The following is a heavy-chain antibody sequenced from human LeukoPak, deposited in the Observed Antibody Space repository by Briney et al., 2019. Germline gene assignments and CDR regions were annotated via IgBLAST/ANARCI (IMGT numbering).Heavy chain of an antibody. D-gene: IGHD4-17*01. CDR2: ISYIGST. J-gene: IGHJ3*02. CDR1: DHSFSSHY. Sequence: PSETLSLTRAVSDHSFSSHYWTWIRHPPGKGRGWVWYISYIGSTNYNPSIKSRVNISIDTSKNQFPLKQRSVTAADTAVYCCARDLVTVTKGFDIWGQGTMVSVSS. CDR3: ARDLVTVTKGFDI. V-gene: IGHV4-59*11.